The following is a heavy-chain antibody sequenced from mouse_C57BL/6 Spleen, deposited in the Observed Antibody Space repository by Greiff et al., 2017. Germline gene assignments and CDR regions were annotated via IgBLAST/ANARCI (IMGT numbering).Heavy chain of an antibody. CDR1: GYTFTDYY. V-gene: IGHV1-26*01. Sequence: VQLQQSGPELVKPGASVKISCKASGYTFTDYYMNWVKQSHGKSLEWIGDINPNNGGTSDNQKFKGKATLTVDKSSSTAYMELRSLTSEDSAVYYCARTITTVPSMYYWGQGTSVTVSS. D-gene: IGHD1-1*01. CDR2: INPNNGGT. J-gene: IGHJ4*01. CDR3: ARTITTVPSMYY.